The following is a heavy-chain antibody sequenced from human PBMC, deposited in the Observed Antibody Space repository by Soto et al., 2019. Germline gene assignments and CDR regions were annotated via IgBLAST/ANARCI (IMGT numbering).Heavy chain of an antibody. CDR1: SGSISSSNW. Sequence: SETVSLTCAVSSGSISSSNWWSWVRQPPGKGLEWIGEIYHSGSTNYNPSLKSRVTISVDKSKNQFSLKLSSVTAADTTVYYCARHPKRGYSYAIWFEPWGQGTLVNVSS. J-gene: IGHJ5*02. D-gene: IGHD5-18*01. V-gene: IGHV4-4*02. CDR2: IYHSGST. CDR3: ARHPKRGYSYAIWFEP.